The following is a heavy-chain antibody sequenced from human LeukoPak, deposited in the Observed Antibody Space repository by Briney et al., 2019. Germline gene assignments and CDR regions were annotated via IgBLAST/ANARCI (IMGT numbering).Heavy chain of an antibody. D-gene: IGHD5-18*01. Sequence: GGSLILSCAASGFTFSDYYMYWIRQARGKGLELVAYISGVSTTIYYADSLKGRFTISRDNAKNSLYLQMNSLRAEDTAVYYCARDSGRRGYNYNFWGQGTLVTVSS. CDR2: ISGVSTTI. CDR3: ARDSGRRGYNYNF. J-gene: IGHJ4*02. CDR1: GFTFSDYY. V-gene: IGHV3-11*01.